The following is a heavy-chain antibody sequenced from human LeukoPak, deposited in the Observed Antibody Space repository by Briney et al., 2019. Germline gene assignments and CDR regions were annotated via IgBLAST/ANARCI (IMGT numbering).Heavy chain of an antibody. CDR1: GGTFSSYA. V-gene: IGHV1-69*13. CDR3: ARGRVPGAMGKGFGY. D-gene: IGHD2-2*01. Sequence: SVKVSCKASGGTFSSYAISWVRQAPGQGLEWMGGIIPIFGTANYAQKFKGRVTITADESASTAYMELSSLRSEDTAVYYCARGRVPGAMGKGFGYWGQGTLVTVSS. J-gene: IGHJ4*02. CDR2: IIPIFGTA.